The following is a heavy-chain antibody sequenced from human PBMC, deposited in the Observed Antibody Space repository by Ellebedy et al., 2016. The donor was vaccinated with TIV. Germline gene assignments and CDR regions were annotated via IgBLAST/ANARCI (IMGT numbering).Heavy chain of an antibody. CDR1: GFTFNTHG. Sequence: GGSLRLXCAMSGFTFNTHGMSWVRQAPGKGLEWVSGISASGGTTFYADSVRGRFTISRDNSRGTLYLQMNSLTVEDTALYYCAKDRRTEYQPHYFDYWGQGTLVTVSS. CDR3: AKDRRTEYQPHYFDY. V-gene: IGHV3-23*01. D-gene: IGHD3/OR15-3a*01. J-gene: IGHJ4*02. CDR2: ISASGGTT.